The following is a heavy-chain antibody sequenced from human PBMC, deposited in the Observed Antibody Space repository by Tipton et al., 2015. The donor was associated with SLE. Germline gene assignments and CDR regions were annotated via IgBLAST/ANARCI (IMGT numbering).Heavy chain of an antibody. CDR2: INNDGSIT. J-gene: IGHJ4*02. Sequence: SLRLSCAGSGFTFRSYSMHWVRQVPGMGLVWVSRINNDGSITNYADSVKGRFTVSRDNARNTLFLQLNSVRVEDTAVYYCGRGEVPVFWGQGTLVTVSS. CDR1: GFTFRSYS. CDR3: GRGEVPVF. V-gene: IGHV3-74*01.